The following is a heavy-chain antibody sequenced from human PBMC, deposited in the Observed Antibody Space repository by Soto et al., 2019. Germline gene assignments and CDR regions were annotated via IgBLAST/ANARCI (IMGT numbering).Heavy chain of an antibody. CDR3: ATGDRSSGDAFDI. CDR2: FDPEDGET. CDR1: GYTLTELS. J-gene: IGHJ3*02. D-gene: IGHD6-6*01. Sequence: ASVKVSCKVSGYTLTELSMHWVRQAPGKGLEWMGGFDPEDGETIYAQKFQGRVTMTEDRSTDTAYMELSSLRSEGTAVYYCATGDRSSGDAFDIWGQGTMVTVSS. V-gene: IGHV1-24*01.